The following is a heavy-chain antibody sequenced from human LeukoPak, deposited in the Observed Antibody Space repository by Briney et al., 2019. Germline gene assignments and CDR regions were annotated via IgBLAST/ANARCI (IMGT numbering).Heavy chain of an antibody. CDR1: GGSFSGYY. CDR2: INHSGST. J-gene: IGHJ4*02. CDR3: ARGNSLDTAMLTFGY. Sequence: SETLSLTCAVYGGSFSGYYWSWIRQPPGKGLEWIGEINHSGSTNYNPSLKSRVTISVDTSKNQFSLKLSSVTAADTAVYYCARGNSLDTAMLTFGYWGQGTLVTVSS. D-gene: IGHD5-18*01. V-gene: IGHV4-34*01.